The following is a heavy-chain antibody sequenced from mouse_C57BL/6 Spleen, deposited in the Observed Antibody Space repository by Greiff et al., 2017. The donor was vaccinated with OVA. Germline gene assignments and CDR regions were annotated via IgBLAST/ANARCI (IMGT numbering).Heavy chain of an antibody. CDR1: GFTFSSYA. J-gene: IGHJ4*01. V-gene: IGHV5-4*01. CDR2: ISDGGSYT. Sequence: EVQLQESGGGLVKPGGSLKLSCAASGFTFSSYAMSWVRQTPEKRLEWVATISDGGSYTYYPDNVKGRFTISRDNAKNNLYLQMSHLKSEDTAMYYCARDLLLYAMDYWGQGTSVTVSS. CDR3: ARDLLLYAMDY. D-gene: IGHD2-10*01.